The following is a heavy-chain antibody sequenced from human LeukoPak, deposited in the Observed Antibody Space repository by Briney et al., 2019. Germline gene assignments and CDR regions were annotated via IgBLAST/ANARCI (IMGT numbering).Heavy chain of an antibody. D-gene: IGHD3-10*01. CDR1: GLTFSTSP. CDR3: AKDRGASMVRGRNYFDY. Sequence: GGSLRLSCAASGLTFSTSPMNWVRLAPGNRLEWVSTNGTSGDTYYADSVKGRFTISRDNSKSTLSLQMANLRVEDTAVYYCAKDRGASMVRGRNYFDYWGQGTLVTVSS. J-gene: IGHJ4*02. CDR2: NGTSGDT. V-gene: IGHV3-23*01.